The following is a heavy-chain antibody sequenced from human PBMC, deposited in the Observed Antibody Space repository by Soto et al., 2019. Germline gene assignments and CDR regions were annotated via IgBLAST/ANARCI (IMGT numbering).Heavy chain of an antibody. CDR3: ASWDYDVLTGYAYDD. J-gene: IGHJ4*02. CDR1: GGTFNNYG. CDR2: IIPMIGRT. Sequence: QVQLLQSGAEVKKPGSSVKVSCKASGGTFNNYGMGWVRQAPGQGLEWMGGIIPMIGRTNYAQKFQGRLTLTADASRSTAYMELRSLRSDETAGYYCASWDYDVLTGYAYDDWGQGPLVTVSS. V-gene: IGHV1-69*01. D-gene: IGHD3-9*01.